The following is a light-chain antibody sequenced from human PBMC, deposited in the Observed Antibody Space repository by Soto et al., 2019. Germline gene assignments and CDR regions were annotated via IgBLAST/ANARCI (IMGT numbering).Light chain of an antibody. Sequence: QSALTQPASVSGSPGQSITISCTGTYSDVGGYDYVSWYQQHPGKAPKLMIYDVSNRPSGVSNRFSGSKSGNTASLNISGLQTEDEADYFCSSYASSSTVVFGGGTKLTVL. CDR1: YSDVGGYDY. CDR3: SSYASSSTVV. J-gene: IGLJ2*01. CDR2: DVS. V-gene: IGLV2-14*03.